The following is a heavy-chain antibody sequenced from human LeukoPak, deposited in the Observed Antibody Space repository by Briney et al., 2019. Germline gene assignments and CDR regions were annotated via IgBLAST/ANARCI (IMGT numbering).Heavy chain of an antibody. V-gene: IGHV3-33*01. D-gene: IGHD3-10*01. CDR1: GFTFSNYG. CDR2: IWYDGSNK. J-gene: IGHJ4*02. CDR3: AGNYGPYYFDY. Sequence: GRSLRLSCAASGFTFSNYGMHWVRQAPGKGLEWVAVIWYDGSNKYYADSVKGRFTISRDNSKNTLYLQMNSLRAEDTAVYYCAGNYGPYYFDYWVQATVVTVSS.